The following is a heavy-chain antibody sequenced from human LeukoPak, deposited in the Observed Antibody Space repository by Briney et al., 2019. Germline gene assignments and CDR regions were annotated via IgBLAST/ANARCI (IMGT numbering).Heavy chain of an antibody. CDR2: LIGSGITT. J-gene: IGHJ4*01. CDR3: AKGIYSSGWSYFDY. V-gene: IGHV3-23*01. D-gene: IGHD6-19*01. CDR1: GFTFSNSA. Sequence: GGSLRLSCAASGFTFSNSAMSRVRQAPGKGLEWVSTLIGSGITTYYADSVKGRFTISRDNSKNTLYLQMNSLRAEDTAVYYCAKGIYSSGWSYFDYWGHGTLVTVSS.